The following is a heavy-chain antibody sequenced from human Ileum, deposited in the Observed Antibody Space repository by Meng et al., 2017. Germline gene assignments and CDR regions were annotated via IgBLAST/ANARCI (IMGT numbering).Heavy chain of an antibody. V-gene: IGHV3-30*02. CDR3: ARDLLRACDY. J-gene: IGHJ4*02. D-gene: IGHD1-26*01. CDR2: IHNDENAP. CDR1: GFTFKFYG. Sequence: VALGEAGGGVVQPGRSLRLSCAASGFTFKFYGMHWVRQAPGKGLEWVAFIHNDENAPFYADSVKGQFTISRDNSKNTLSLQMNSLTAEDTAVYYCARDLLRACDYWGQGTLVTVSS.